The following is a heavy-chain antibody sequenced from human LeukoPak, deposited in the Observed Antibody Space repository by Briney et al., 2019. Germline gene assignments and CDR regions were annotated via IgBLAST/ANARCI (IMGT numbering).Heavy chain of an antibody. CDR2: ISAYNGNT. D-gene: IGHD6-13*01. CDR1: GYTFTSYG. V-gene: IGHV1-18*01. J-gene: IGHJ4*02. CDR3: ARVRRVAAAGTQARYFDY. Sequence: GASVKVSCKASGYTFTSYGISWVRQAPGQGLEWMGWISAYNGNTNYAQKLQGRVTMTTDTSTSTAYMELRSLRSDDTAVYYCARVRRVAAAGTQARYFDYWGQGTLVTVSS.